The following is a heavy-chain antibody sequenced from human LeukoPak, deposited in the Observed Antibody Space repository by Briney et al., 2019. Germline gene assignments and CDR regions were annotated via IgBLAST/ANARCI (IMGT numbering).Heavy chain of an antibody. Sequence: GGSLRLSCAASGFTFSSYSMNWVRQAPGKGLEWVSSISSSSSYIYYADSVKGRFTISRDNAKNSLYLQMNSLRAEDTAVYYCAREPFGGTVFDYWGQGTLVTVSS. CDR3: AREPFGGTVFDY. CDR2: ISSSSSYI. CDR1: GFTFSSYS. V-gene: IGHV3-21*01. J-gene: IGHJ4*02. D-gene: IGHD4-17*01.